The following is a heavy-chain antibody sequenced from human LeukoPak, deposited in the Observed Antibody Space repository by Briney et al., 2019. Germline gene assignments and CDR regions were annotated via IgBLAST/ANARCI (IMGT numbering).Heavy chain of an antibody. Sequence: SETLSLTCTVSGGSISNYYWSWIRQPPGKGLEYIGYIYYSGSTNYNPSLKSRVTISVDTSKNPFSLKLSSVTAADTAVYYCARGGRGDIVVVPAAIRNWFDPWGQGTLVTVSS. J-gene: IGHJ5*02. V-gene: IGHV4-59*01. D-gene: IGHD2-2*02. CDR1: GGSISNYY. CDR2: IYYSGST. CDR3: ARGGRGDIVVVPAAIRNWFDP.